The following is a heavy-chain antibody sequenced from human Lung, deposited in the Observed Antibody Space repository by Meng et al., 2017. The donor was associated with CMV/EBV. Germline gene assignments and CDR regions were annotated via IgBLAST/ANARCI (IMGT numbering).Heavy chain of an antibody. D-gene: IGHD6-19*01. Sequence: ASXXVSXKASGYTFTGYHIHWVRQAPGQGLQWMGWINSYTGGTISAQKFQGRVTMTRDTSISTASMELRRLTSDDTAVYFCARAIAVAGTAPFDYWGQGNXVNGAS. CDR3: ARAIAVAGTAPFDY. V-gene: IGHV1-2*02. J-gene: IGHJ4*02. CDR1: GYTFTGYH. CDR2: INSYTGGT.